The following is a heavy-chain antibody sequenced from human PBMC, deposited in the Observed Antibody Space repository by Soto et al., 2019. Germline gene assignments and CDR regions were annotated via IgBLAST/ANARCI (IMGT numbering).Heavy chain of an antibody. Sequence: SGGSLRLSCAASGFTFSSYAMHWVRQAPGKGLEWVAVISYDGSNKYYADSVRGRFTISRDNSKNTLYLQMNSLRAEDTAVYYCARDRDDFWSGYPYGMDVWGQGTTVTVSS. CDR1: GFTFSSYA. CDR3: ARDRDDFWSGYPYGMDV. V-gene: IGHV3-30-3*01. CDR2: ISYDGSNK. D-gene: IGHD3-3*01. J-gene: IGHJ6*02.